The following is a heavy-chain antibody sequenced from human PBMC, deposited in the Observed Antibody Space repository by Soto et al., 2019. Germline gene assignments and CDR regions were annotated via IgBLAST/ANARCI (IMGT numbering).Heavy chain of an antibody. J-gene: IGHJ4*02. D-gene: IGHD1-1*01. CDR3: ARDXNAAGSDY. Sequence: QVQLVXSGGGLVKPGGSLRLSCAASGFTFSDFYMSWIRQAPGKGLEWISYISSGSTNIFYADSVKGRFTXSXXXAKXXXXXXXXXXXXXXXAXXXXARDXNAAGSDYWGQGTLVTVSS. CDR1: GFTFSDFY. V-gene: IGHV3-11*01. CDR2: ISSGSTNI.